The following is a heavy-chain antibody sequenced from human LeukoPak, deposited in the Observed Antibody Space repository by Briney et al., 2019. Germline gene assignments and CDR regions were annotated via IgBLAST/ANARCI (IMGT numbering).Heavy chain of an antibody. CDR2: MNPNSGNT. Sequence: ASVKVSCKASGYTFTSYDINWVRQATGQGLEWMGWMNPNSGNTGYAQKFQGRVTMTRNTSISTAYMELSSLRSEDTAVCYCASWHYGSGSYYFDYWGQGTLVTVSS. CDR1: GYTFTSYD. J-gene: IGHJ4*02. CDR3: ASWHYGSGSYYFDY. V-gene: IGHV1-8*01. D-gene: IGHD3-10*01.